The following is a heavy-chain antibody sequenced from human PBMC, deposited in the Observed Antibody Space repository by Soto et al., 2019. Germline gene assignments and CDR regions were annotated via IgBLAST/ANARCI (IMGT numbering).Heavy chain of an antibody. Sequence: QVQLQESGPGLLKPSETLSLTCTVSGASIRSYYWSWIRQPPGKGLEWIGYFYDSGTNNYYNPSRKSRVTISVDTSRNQFSLKVISVTAADTAVYYCARGEYHNYYYAMDVWGQGTTVTVSS. CDR2: FYDSGTN. D-gene: IGHD6-6*01. V-gene: IGHV4-59*01. J-gene: IGHJ6*02. CDR3: ARGEYHNYYYAMDV. CDR1: GASIRSYY.